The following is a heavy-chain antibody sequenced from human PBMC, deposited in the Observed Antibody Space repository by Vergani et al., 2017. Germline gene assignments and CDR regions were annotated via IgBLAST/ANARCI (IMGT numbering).Heavy chain of an antibody. D-gene: IGHD2-2*02. Sequence: EVQLVESGGGLVQPGGSLRLSCEASGFTFITNWLTWFRQVPGKGLEWLANIKQDGSENYYVDSVKGRFTISRDNAKTSLYLQMNSLRAEDTAVYYCAREDCSSTSCYNSGYYYYYYGMDVWGQGTTVTVSS. J-gene: IGHJ6*02. V-gene: IGHV3-7*01. CDR2: IKQDGSEN. CDR1: GFTFITNW. CDR3: AREDCSSTSCYNSGYYYYYYGMDV.